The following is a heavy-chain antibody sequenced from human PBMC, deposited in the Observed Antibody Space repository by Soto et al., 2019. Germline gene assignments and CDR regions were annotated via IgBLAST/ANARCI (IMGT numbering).Heavy chain of an antibody. Sequence: ASVKVSCKASGYTFTSYYMHWVRQAPGQGLEWMGIINPSGGSTSYAQKFQGRVTMTRDTSTSTVYMELSSLRSEDTAVYYCARAFVDGIAANYFDYWGQVTLVTAPQ. J-gene: IGHJ4*02. CDR3: ARAFVDGIAANYFDY. V-gene: IGHV1-46*01. CDR1: GYTFTSYY. CDR2: INPSGGST. D-gene: IGHD6-25*01.